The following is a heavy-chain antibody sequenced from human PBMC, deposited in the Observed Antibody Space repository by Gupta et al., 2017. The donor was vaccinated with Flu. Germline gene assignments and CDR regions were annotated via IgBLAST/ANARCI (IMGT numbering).Heavy chain of an antibody. CDR1: GFTFRAHY. J-gene: IGHJ4*02. Sequence: EVQMVESGGGLVQPRGSLRLSCAASGFTFRAHYIDGVRQAPGKGLEWVGRSKNKANSYTTEYAASVKGRFTGSRDFSQSSLFLQMNSRRIEDTAIYYCGSHMRRSAYDYFADWGQGTLVTVSS. D-gene: IGHD5-12*01. V-gene: IGHV3-72*01. CDR2: SKNKANSYTT. CDR3: GSHMRRSAYDYFAD.